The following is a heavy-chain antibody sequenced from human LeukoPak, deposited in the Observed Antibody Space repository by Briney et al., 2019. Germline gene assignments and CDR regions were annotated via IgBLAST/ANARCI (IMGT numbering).Heavy chain of an antibody. D-gene: IGHD5-18*01. CDR1: GGSISCQY. Sequence: SETLSLTCTVSGGSISCQYWSWLRQPPGKGLAWIAYLFDSVNTKDNPSLQSRLTLSADSSKNQFSLRLSSVTAADTAVYYCATIKRGSIFGYFDFWGQGIKVTVSS. CDR2: LFDSVNT. CDR3: ATIKRGSIFGYFDF. J-gene: IGHJ4*02. V-gene: IGHV4-59*11.